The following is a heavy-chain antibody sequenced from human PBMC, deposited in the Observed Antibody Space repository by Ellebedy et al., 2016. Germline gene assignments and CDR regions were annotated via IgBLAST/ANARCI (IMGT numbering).Heavy chain of an antibody. CDR3: ARIAVSTKWYFDY. D-gene: IGHD5/OR15-5a*01. Sequence: GGSLRLSCAASGFTFSNSPMAWVRQTPGKGLEWVSSISSGAAHIYYADSVQGRFTFSRDNSKNTVHLQMNSLRADDTAVYYCARIAVSTKWYFDYWGQGTLVIVSS. V-gene: IGHV3-23*01. CDR1: GFTFSNSP. CDR2: ISSGAAHI. J-gene: IGHJ4*02.